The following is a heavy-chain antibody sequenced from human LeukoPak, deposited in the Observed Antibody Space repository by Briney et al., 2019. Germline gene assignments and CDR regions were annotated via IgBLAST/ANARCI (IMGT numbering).Heavy chain of an antibody. CDR2: VTTSSSAI. Sequence: GGSLRLSCAASGFSFSNYNMNWARQGPGKGLEWISYVTTSSSAIYYADSVKGRFTISRDNAKSSLYLQMDSLRDEDTAVYYCARDGGGTGGTYHHTFDLWGQGTMVTVSS. D-gene: IGHD1-26*01. CDR3: ARDGGGTGGTYHHTFDL. J-gene: IGHJ3*01. CDR1: GFSFSNYN. V-gene: IGHV3-48*02.